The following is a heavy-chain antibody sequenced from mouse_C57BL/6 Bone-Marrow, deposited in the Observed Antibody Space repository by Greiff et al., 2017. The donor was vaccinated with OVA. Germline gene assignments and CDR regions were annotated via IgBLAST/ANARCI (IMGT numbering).Heavy chain of an antibody. Sequence: QVQLQQPGAELVRPGTSVKLSCKASGYTFTSYWMHWVKQRPGQGLEWIGVIDPSDSYTNYNQQFKGKATLTVDKSSSTAYMPLSSLTSDASAVYYCARDSNYPYWYFDVWGTGTTVTVSS. V-gene: IGHV1-59*01. D-gene: IGHD2-5*01. CDR3: ARDSNYPYWYFDV. CDR1: GYTFTSYW. J-gene: IGHJ1*03. CDR2: IDPSDSYT.